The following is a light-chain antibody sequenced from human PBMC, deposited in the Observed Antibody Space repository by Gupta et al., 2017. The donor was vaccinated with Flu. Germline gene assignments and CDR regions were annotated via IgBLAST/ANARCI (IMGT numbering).Light chain of an antibody. CDR3: SSYTSSTLKV. J-gene: IGLJ2*01. CDR1: SSDVGGYKY. Sequence: QSALTQPASVSGSPGQSITISCTGTSSDVGGYKYVSWYQQHPGKAPKLIIYEVSNRPSGVSNRFSGSKSGNTASLTISGLQAEDEADYYCSSYTSSTLKVFGGGTKLTVL. CDR2: EVS. V-gene: IGLV2-14*01.